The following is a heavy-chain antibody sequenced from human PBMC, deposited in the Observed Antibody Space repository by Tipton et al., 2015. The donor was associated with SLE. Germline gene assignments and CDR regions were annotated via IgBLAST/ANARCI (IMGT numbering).Heavy chain of an antibody. CDR2: INHSGST. V-gene: IGHV4-34*01. CDR1: GGSFSSYY. Sequence: TLSLTCAVYGGSFSSYYWSWIRQPPGKGLEWIGEINHSGSTNYNPSLKSRVTISVDTSKNQFSLKLSSVTAADTAVYYCARLGYYGSGSYYRRAYFDYWGQGTLVTVSS. D-gene: IGHD3-10*01. J-gene: IGHJ4*02. CDR3: ARLGYYGSGSYYRRAYFDY.